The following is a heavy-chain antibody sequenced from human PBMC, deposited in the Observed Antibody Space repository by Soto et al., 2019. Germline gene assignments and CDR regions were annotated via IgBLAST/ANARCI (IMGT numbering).Heavy chain of an antibody. V-gene: IGHV3-7*01. CDR1: GFTFSSYW. CDR2: IKQDGSEK. Sequence: GGSLRLSCAASGFTFSSYWMSWVRQAPGKGLEWVANIKQDGSEKYYVDSVKGRFTISRDNAKNSLYLQMNSLRAEDTAVYYCAREILPMAPVGLDYWGQGTLVTVSS. J-gene: IGHJ4*02. D-gene: IGHD3-10*01. CDR3: AREILPMAPVGLDY.